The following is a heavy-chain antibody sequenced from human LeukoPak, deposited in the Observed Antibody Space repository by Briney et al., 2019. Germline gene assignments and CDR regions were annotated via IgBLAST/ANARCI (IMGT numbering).Heavy chain of an antibody. V-gene: IGHV1-2*02. Sequence: GASVKVSCKASGYTFTGYYVHWVRQAPGQGLEWLGWINTITGGTNYGQKFQGRVTMTRDTSITTAYMELSSLKSDDTAVYYCARGREVAGTVGYWGQGTLVTVS. CDR3: ARGREVAGTVGY. J-gene: IGHJ4*02. CDR2: INTITGGT. D-gene: IGHD6-19*01. CDR1: GYTFTGYY.